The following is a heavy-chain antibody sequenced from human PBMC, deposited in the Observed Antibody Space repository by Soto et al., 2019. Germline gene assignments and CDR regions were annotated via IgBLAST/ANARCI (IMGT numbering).Heavy chain of an antibody. CDR1: GGSISSSSYY. J-gene: IGHJ4*02. V-gene: IGHV4-39*01. CDR2: IYYIGST. Sequence: PSETLSLTCTVSGGSISSSSYYWGWIRQPPGKRPEWIGSIYYIGSTYYNPSLKSRVTISVDTSKNQFSVKLSSVTAADTAVYYCASYSSSWNFDYWGQVTLVTVCS. CDR3: ASYSSSWNFDY. D-gene: IGHD6-13*01.